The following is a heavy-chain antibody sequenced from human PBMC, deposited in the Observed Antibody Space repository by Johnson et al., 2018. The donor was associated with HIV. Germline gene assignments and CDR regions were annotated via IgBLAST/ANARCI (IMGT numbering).Heavy chain of an antibody. D-gene: IGHD1-14*01. CDR1: GFTFSSYW. Sequence: VQLVETGGGLVQPGGSLRLSCAASGFTFSSYWMNWVRQAPGTGLAWVSVLYRGGSTYYADSVKGRFTISRDNAKNSLYLQMNSLRAEDTALYYCARGRATGRGRSAFDIWGQGTMVTVSS. CDR3: ARGRATGRGRSAFDI. V-gene: IGHV3-53*02. CDR2: LYRGGST. J-gene: IGHJ3*02.